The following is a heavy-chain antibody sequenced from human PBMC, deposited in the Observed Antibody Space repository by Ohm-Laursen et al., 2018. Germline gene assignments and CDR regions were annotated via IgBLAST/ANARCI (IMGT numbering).Heavy chain of an antibody. J-gene: IGHJ4*02. V-gene: IGHV3-66*01. CDR2: INTEDQT. CDR1: GFIFSEYS. D-gene: IGHD1-14*01. CDR3: ARGIVRGVTGPDY. Sequence: SLRLSCAASGFIFSEYSMSWVRQAPGKGLEWVSVINTEDQTFYLNSVKGRFSISRDNSKNTVYLQMNSLRVEDTAVYYCARGIVRGVTGPDYWGQGTLVTVSS.